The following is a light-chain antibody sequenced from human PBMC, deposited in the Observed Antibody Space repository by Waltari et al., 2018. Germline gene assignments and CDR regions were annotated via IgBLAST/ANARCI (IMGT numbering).Light chain of an antibody. CDR2: DAS. J-gene: IGKJ4*01. CDR3: QQRSNWPLT. V-gene: IGKV3-11*01. CDR1: PGVSSY. Sequence: EIVLTQSPATLSLFPGERATLSCRASPGVSSYLACYQQKPGQVPRLVISDASNRATGIPARFSGSGSGTDFTLTISSLEPEDFAVYYCQQRSNWPLTFGGGTRVEIK.